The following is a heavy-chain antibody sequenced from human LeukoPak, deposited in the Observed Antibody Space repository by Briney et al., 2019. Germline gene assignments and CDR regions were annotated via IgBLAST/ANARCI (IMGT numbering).Heavy chain of an antibody. J-gene: IGHJ6*02. CDR3: ARNGGNNYYYYGMDV. CDR1: GFIFSDYY. CDR2: IYSGGST. Sequence: GGSLRLSCAASGFIFSDYYMSWIRQAPGKGLEWVSVIYSGGSTYYADSVKGRFTISRHNSKNTLYLQMNSLRAEDTAVYYCARNGGNNYYYYGMDVWGQGTTVTVSS. D-gene: IGHD4-23*01. V-gene: IGHV3-53*04.